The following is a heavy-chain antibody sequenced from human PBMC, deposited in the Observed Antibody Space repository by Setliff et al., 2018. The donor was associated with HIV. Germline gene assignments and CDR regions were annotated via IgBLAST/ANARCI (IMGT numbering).Heavy chain of an antibody. V-gene: IGHV4-39*01. D-gene: IGHD6-19*01. CDR1: GVSMSSSSYY. CDR2: LSYDGST. Sequence: ETLSLTCTVSGVSMSSSSYYWGWIRQPPGKGLEYIGSLSYDGSTYYHPSLKSRVSISVDTSKNQFSLRLSFVTAADTAVYYRARRIPSGIAVAFGDFDIWGQGTMVTVSS. J-gene: IGHJ3*02. CDR3: ARRIPSGIAVAFGDFDI.